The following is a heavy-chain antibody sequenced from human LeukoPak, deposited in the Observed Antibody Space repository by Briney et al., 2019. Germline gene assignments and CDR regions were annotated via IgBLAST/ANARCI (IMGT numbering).Heavy chain of an antibody. CDR2: IYYSGST. CDR1: GGSISSSSYY. J-gene: IGHJ4*02. V-gene: IGHV4-39*07. D-gene: IGHD5-18*01. CDR3: ARDMDSYGYTDY. Sequence: SETLSLTCTVSGGSISSSSYYWGWIRQPPGKGLEWIGSIYYSGSTYYNPSLKSRVTISVDTSKNQFSLKLSSVTAADTAVYYCARDMDSYGYTDYWGQGTLVTVSS.